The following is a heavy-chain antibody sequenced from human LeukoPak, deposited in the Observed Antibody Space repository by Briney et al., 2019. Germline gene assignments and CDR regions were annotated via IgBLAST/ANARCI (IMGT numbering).Heavy chain of an antibody. CDR1: GFTFSSYS. Sequence: GGSLRLSCAASGFTFSSYSMNWVRQAPGKGLEWVSSISSSSSYIYYADSVKGRFTISRDNAENSLYLQMNSLRAEDTAVYYCARDLGSSLVDPWGQGTLVTVSS. CDR2: ISSSSSYI. D-gene: IGHD6-13*01. V-gene: IGHV3-21*01. CDR3: ARDLGSSLVDP. J-gene: IGHJ5*02.